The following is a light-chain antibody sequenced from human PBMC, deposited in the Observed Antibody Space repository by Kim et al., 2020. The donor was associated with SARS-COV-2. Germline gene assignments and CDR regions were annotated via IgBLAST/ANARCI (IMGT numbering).Light chain of an antibody. CDR2: NDN. CDR3: AAWDDSLNVVA. CDR1: SSNIGGNT. J-gene: IGLJ2*01. V-gene: IGLV1-44*01. Sequence: ELTQPPSASGTPGQKITISCSGSSSNIGGNTVNWYQQLPGTAPRLLIYNDNLGPSGVPDRFSGSKSGTSASLTISGLQSEDEADYYCAAWDDSLNVVAFGGGTQLTVL.